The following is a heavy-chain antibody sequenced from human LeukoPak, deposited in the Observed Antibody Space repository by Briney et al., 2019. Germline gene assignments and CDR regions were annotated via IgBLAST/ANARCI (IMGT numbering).Heavy chain of an antibody. Sequence: ASVKVSCKASGYTFTGYYMHWVRQAPGQGLEWMGRINPNSGGTNYAQKFQGRVTMTRDTSISTAYMELSRLRADDKAVYYCARAAEVASPTCPYYYYYGMDVWGQGTTVTVSS. J-gene: IGHJ6*02. CDR1: GYTFTGYY. V-gene: IGHV1-2*06. CDR2: INPNSGGT. CDR3: ARAAEVASPTCPYYYYYGMDV. D-gene: IGHD2-15*01.